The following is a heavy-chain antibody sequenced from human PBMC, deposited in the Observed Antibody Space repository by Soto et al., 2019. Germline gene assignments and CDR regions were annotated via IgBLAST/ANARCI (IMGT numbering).Heavy chain of an antibody. J-gene: IGHJ6*02. V-gene: IGHV4-31*03. D-gene: IGHD3-3*01. Sequence: SETLSLTCTVSGGSISSGGCYWGWIRQHPGKGLEWIGYIYYSGSTYYNPSLKSRVTISVDTSKNQFSLKLSSVTAADTAVYYCARDGRAYYDFWSYGMDVWGQGTTVTVSS. CDR2: IYYSGST. CDR3: ARDGRAYYDFWSYGMDV. CDR1: GGSISSGGCY.